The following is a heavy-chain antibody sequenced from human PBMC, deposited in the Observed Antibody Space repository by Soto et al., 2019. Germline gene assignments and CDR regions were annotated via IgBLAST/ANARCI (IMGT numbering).Heavy chain of an antibody. V-gene: IGHV3-9*01. CDR3: AKERDIVVVPAAMLIGSFDP. CDR2: IIWNSGSI. CDR1: GFTFDYYS. D-gene: IGHD2-2*01. J-gene: IGHJ5*02. Sequence: GGSLRLSCAASGFTFDYYSMHWVRQAPGKGLEWVSGIIWNSGSIGYADSVKGRFTISRDNSKNTLYLQMNSLRAEDTAVYYCAKERDIVVVPAAMLIGSFDPWGQGTMVNVSS.